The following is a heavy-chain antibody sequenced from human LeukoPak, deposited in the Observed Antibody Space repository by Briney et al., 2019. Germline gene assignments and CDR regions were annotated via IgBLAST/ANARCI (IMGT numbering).Heavy chain of an antibody. Sequence: GGSLRLSCAASGFTVSSNYMSWVRQAPGKGLEWVSVIYSGGSTYYADSVKGRFTISRDNSKNTLYLQMNSLRAEDTAVYYCARDYGSSRGYFDYWGQGTLVTVSS. CDR1: GFTVSSNY. V-gene: IGHV3-66*01. D-gene: IGHD6-13*01. J-gene: IGHJ4*02. CDR2: IYSGGST. CDR3: ARDYGSSRGYFDY.